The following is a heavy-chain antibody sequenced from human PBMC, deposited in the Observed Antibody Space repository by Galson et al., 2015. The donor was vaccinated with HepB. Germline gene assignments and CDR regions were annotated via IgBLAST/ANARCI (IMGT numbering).Heavy chain of an antibody. CDR1: GATFSSYA. CDR3: ATVGGDLPHFDY. CDR2: IIPIFGTA. D-gene: IGHD2-21*02. V-gene: IGHV1-69*13. J-gene: IGHJ4*02. Sequence: SVKVSCKASGATFSSYAISWVRQAPGQGLEWMGGIIPIFGTANYAQKFQGRVTITADESTSTAYMELSSLRSEDTAVYYCATVGGDLPHFDYWGQGTLVTVSS.